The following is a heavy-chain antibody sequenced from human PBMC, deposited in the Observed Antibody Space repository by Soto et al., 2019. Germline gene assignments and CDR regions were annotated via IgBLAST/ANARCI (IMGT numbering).Heavy chain of an antibody. D-gene: IGHD3-10*01. Sequence: ASVKVSCKASGYTFTSYAMHWVRQAPGQRLEWMGWINAGNGNTKYSQKFQGRVTITRDTSASTAYMELSSLTSEDTALYYCARDLWLGESFRYYFDYWAQGTLVTVSS. CDR1: GYTFTSYA. V-gene: IGHV1-3*01. J-gene: IGHJ4*01. CDR3: ARDLWLGESFRYYFDY. CDR2: INAGNGNT.